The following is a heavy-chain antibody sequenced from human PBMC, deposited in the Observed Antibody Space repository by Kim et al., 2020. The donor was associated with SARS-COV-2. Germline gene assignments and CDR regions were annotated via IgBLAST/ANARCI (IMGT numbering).Heavy chain of an antibody. J-gene: IGHJ5*02. CDR3: ARGSNWFDP. V-gene: IGHV7-4-1*02. CDR2: IDTNTGNP. Sequence: ASVKVSCKASGYIFTSYAMNWVRQAPGQGLEWMGWIDTNTGNPTYTQGFTGRFVFSLYTSVSTAYLQISGLKAEDTAVYYCARGSNWFDPWGQGTLVTVSS. CDR1: GYIFTSYA.